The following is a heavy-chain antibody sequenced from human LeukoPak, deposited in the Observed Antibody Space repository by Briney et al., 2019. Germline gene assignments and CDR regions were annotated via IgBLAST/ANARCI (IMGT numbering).Heavy chain of an antibody. V-gene: IGHV1-2*06. CDR1: GNTFIGYY. CDR3: ARYHTVTTIDY. D-gene: IGHD4-17*01. CDR2: INPNSGDT. Sequence: ASVKVSCKASGNTFIGYYMHWVRQAPGHGLEWMGRINPNSGDTNYAQKFQGRVTMTRDTSISTAYMELSRLRSDDTAIYYCARYHTVTTIDYWGQGTLVTVSS. J-gene: IGHJ4*02.